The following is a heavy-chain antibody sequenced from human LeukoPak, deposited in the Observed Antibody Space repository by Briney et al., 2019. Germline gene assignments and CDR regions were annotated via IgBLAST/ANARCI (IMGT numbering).Heavy chain of an antibody. CDR3: ARGPVVVSANFLDY. D-gene: IGHD2-15*01. CDR2: MNPNSGNT. CDR1: GYTFTSYD. V-gene: IGHV1-8*01. Sequence: GASVKVSCKASGYTFTSYDINWVRQATGQGLEWMGWMNPNSGNTGYAQKFQGRVTMTRNTSISTAYMELSSLRSEDTAVYYCARGPVVVSANFLDYWGQGTLVTVSS. J-gene: IGHJ4*02.